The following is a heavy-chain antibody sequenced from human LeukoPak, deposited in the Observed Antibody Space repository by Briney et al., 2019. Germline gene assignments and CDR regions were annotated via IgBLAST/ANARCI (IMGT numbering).Heavy chain of an antibody. D-gene: IGHD4-11*01. V-gene: IGHV4-34*01. Sequence: SETLSLTCAVYGGSFSGCYWSWIRQPPGKGLEWIGEINHSGSTNYNPSLKSRVTISVDTSKNQFSLKLSSVTAADTAVYYCARAYSNFPFDYWGQGTLVTVSS. CDR1: GGSFSGCY. J-gene: IGHJ4*02. CDR2: INHSGST. CDR3: ARAYSNFPFDY.